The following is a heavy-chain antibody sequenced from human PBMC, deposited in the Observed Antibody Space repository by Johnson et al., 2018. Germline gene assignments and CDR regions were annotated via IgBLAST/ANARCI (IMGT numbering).Heavy chain of an antibody. Sequence: QVQLVQSGGGVVQPGRSLRLSCAASGFTFSSYGMHWVRQAQGKGLEWVAVIWYDGSTKYYADSVKGRFTISRDNSKNTLYMQMNSRRAEDTAVYYCARDGGYYDDSSGYYWQGYFQHWGQGTLVTVSS. V-gene: IGHV3-33*01. J-gene: IGHJ1*01. D-gene: IGHD3-22*01. CDR1: GFTFSSYG. CDR3: ARDGGYYDDSSGYYWQGYFQH. CDR2: IWYDGSTK.